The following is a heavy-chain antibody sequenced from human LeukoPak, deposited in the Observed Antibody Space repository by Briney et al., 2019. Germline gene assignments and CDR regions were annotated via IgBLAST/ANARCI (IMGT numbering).Heavy chain of an antibody. CDR1: GYTLTELS. J-gene: IGHJ1*01. CDR3: AMYSSSWYSKIYFQH. Sequence: ASVKHSCKVSGYTLTELSMHWVRQAPGKGLEWMGGFDPEDGETIYAQKFQGRVTMTEDTSTDTAYMELSSLRSEDTAVYYCAMYSSSWYSKIYFQHWGQGTLVTVSS. CDR2: FDPEDGET. D-gene: IGHD6-13*01. V-gene: IGHV1-24*01.